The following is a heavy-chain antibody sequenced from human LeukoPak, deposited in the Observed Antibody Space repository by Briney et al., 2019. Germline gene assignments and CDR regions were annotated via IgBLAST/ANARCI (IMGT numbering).Heavy chain of an antibody. CDR1: GGSFSGYY. D-gene: IGHD3-16*01. Sequence: SETLSLTCAVYGGSFSGYYWSWIRQPPGKGLEWIGEINHSGSTNYNPSLKSRVTISVDTSKNQFSLKLSSVTAADTAVYYCASGEWGGYYYYYGMDAWGQGTTVTVSS. J-gene: IGHJ6*02. CDR2: INHSGST. CDR3: ASGEWGGYYYYYGMDA. V-gene: IGHV4-34*01.